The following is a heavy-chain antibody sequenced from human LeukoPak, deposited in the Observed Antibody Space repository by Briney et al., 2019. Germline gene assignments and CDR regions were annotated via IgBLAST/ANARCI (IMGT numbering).Heavy chain of an antibody. J-gene: IGHJ4*02. D-gene: IGHD3-22*01. CDR3: ATYYESSGFRFDY. Sequence: GSLRLSCAASGFTFSSYAMSWIRQPPGKGLEWIGEIYHSGSTNYNPSLKSRVIMSVDKSRNQFSLKLSSVTAADTAVYYCATYYESSGFRFDYWGQGTLVTVSS. CDR1: GFTFSSYA. CDR2: IYHSGST. V-gene: IGHV4-34*08.